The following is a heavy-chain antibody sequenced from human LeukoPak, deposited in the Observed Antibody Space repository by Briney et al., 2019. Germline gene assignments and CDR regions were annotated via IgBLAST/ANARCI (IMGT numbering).Heavy chain of an antibody. CDR3: ARHSFSSGWKSFDY. CDR1: GGSISSSSDY. J-gene: IGHJ4*02. CDR2: IYYSGST. Sequence: SETLSLTCTVSGGSISSSSDYWGWIRQPPGKGLEWIGSIYYSGSTYYNPSLKSRVTISVDTSKNQFSLKLSSVTAAGTAVYSCARHSFSSGWKSFDYWGQGTLVTVSS. V-gene: IGHV4-39*01. D-gene: IGHD6-19*01.